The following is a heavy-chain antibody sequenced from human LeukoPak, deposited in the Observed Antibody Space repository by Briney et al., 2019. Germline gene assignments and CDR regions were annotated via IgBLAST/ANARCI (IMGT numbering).Heavy chain of an antibody. CDR3: ASYIAAASSYYFDY. CDR1: GFTFSSYW. CDR2: IKQDGSEK. V-gene: IGHV3-7*01. Sequence: GGSLRLSCAASGFTFSSYWMSWVRQAPGKGLEWVANIKQDGSEKYYVDSVKGRFTISRDNAKNSLYLQMNSLRAEDTAVYYCASYIAAASSYYFDYWGQGTLVTVSS. J-gene: IGHJ4*02. D-gene: IGHD6-13*01.